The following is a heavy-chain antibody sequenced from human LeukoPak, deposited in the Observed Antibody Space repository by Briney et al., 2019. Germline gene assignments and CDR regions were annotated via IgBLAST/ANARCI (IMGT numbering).Heavy chain of an antibody. V-gene: IGHV4-39*01. J-gene: IGHJ4*02. CDR2: IYYSGST. CDR1: GGSISSSTYY. D-gene: IGHD3-22*01. Sequence: SETLSLTCTVSGGSISSSTYYWGWIRQPPGKGLEWIGSIYYSGSTYYNPSLKSRVSISVDTSKNQFSLNLTSVTAADTAVYYCARPNSSGCPYYFDYWGQGTLVTVSS. CDR3: ARPNSSGCPYYFDY.